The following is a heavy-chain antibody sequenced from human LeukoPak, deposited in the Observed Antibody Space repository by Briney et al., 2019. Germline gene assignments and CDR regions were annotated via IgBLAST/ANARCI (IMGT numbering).Heavy chain of an antibody. J-gene: IGHJ5*02. Sequence: PSETLSLTCSVSCGSISTPTSSWGWIRQPPGKGLEWIGTMSYSGNIYNNPSLKSRVTISVDTSKNQFSLKMTSVTAADTAVYYCVSGLGARDPFDPWGQGTLVTVSS. CDR3: VSGLGARDPFDP. CDR2: MSYSGNI. V-gene: IGHV4-39*01. CDR1: CGSISTPTSS.